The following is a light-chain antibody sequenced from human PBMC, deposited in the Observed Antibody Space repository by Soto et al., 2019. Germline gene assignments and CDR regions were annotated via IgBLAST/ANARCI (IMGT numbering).Light chain of an antibody. CDR1: QGISSA. Sequence: AIQLTQSPSSLSASVGDRVTITCRASQGISSALAWYQQKPGKAPKLLIYDASSLESGVPSRFSGSGSGTDFTLTISSLQPEEFATYYCQQFNSYPIPFGQGPRLEIK. J-gene: IGKJ5*01. CDR2: DAS. CDR3: QQFNSYPIP. V-gene: IGKV1-13*02.